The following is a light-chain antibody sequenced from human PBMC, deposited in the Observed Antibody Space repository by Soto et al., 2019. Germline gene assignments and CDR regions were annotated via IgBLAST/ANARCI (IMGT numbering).Light chain of an antibody. Sequence: EIVLTQSPGPMSFSPGERATLSCRASQSVSSSYLAWYQQKPGQAPRLLIYGASSRATGIPDRFSGSGSGTDFTLTISRLEPEDFAVYYCQQYGSSPHTFGQGTKVDI. CDR2: GAS. V-gene: IGKV3-20*01. CDR3: QQYGSSPHT. J-gene: IGKJ1*01. CDR1: QSVSSSY.